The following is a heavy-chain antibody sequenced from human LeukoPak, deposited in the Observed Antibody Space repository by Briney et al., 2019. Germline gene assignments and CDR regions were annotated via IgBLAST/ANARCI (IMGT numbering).Heavy chain of an antibody. CDR1: GFTVSSNY. CDR3: SRGTRLLPFFDY. V-gene: IGHV3-66*01. J-gene: IGHJ4*02. D-gene: IGHD2/OR15-2a*01. Sequence: PGGSLRLSCAASGFTVSSNYMSWVRQAPGKGLEWVPVIYSGGSTSYADSVKGRFTISRDNSKNTLYLQMNSRRAEDTAAYHSSRGTRLLPFFDYWGQGTLVTVSS. CDR2: IYSGGST.